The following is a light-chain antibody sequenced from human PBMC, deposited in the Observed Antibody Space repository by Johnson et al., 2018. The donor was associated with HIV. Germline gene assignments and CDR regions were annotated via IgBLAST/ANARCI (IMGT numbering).Light chain of an antibody. CDR3: ATWDSSLSVYV. Sequence: QSVLTQPPSVYAAPGQKVTISCSGSSSKIGNKYVSWYQQFPGTAPKVLIYDNSKRPSGIPDRFSGSKSGTSATLVITGLQPGDEADYHCATWDSSLSVYVFGTGTKVTVL. CDR1: SSKIGNKY. CDR2: DNS. J-gene: IGLJ1*01. V-gene: IGLV1-51*01.